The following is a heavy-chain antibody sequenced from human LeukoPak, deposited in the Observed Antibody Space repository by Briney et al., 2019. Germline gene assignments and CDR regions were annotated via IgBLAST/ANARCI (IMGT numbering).Heavy chain of an antibody. Sequence: ASVKVSCEASGYIFTTYDINWVRLAPGQGLEWMAWMNPNTGNTGFAQKFQGRVTVSRNTDISTAYMELNSLRSEDTAVYYCAKDQHYDFWSGSHSYYFDSWGQGTLVTVSS. J-gene: IGHJ4*02. CDR3: AKDQHYDFWSGSHSYYFDS. CDR1: GYIFTTYD. CDR2: MNPNTGNT. V-gene: IGHV1-8*03. D-gene: IGHD3-3*01.